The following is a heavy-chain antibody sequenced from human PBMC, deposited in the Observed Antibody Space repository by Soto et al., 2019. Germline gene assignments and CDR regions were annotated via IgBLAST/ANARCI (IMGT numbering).Heavy chain of an antibody. CDR1: GGSISSGGYY. V-gene: IGHV4-31*03. J-gene: IGHJ4*02. CDR3: ARDSSSWYFVS. CDR2: IYYSGST. D-gene: IGHD6-13*01. Sequence: SETLSLTCTVSGGSISSGGYYWSRVRQHPGKGLEWIGYIYYSGSTYYNPSLKSRVTISVDTSKNQFSLKLSSVTAADTAVYYCARDSSSWYFVSWGQGTLVTSPQ.